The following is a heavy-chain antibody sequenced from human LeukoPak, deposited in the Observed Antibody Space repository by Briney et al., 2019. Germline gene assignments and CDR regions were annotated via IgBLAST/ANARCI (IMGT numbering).Heavy chain of an antibody. CDR1: GFTFSSYA. J-gene: IGHJ4*02. D-gene: IGHD4-23*01. CDR3: AKSGGNVQVTPLDY. CDR2: ISGSGGST. Sequence: GGSLRLSCAASGFTFSSYAMSWVRQAPGKGLGWVSAISGSGGSTYYADSVKGRFIISRDNSKNTLYLQMNSLRAEDTAVYYCAKSGGNVQVTPLDYWGQGTLVTVSS. V-gene: IGHV3-23*01.